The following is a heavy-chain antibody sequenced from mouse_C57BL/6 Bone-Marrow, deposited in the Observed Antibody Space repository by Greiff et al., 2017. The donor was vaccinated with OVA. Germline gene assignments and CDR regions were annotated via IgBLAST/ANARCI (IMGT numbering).Heavy chain of an antibody. CDR2: ISNGGGST. J-gene: IGHJ4*01. CDR1: GFTFSDFY. V-gene: IGHV5-12*01. CDR3: ARLDAVDY. Sequence: EVMLVESGGGLVQPGGSLKLSCAASGFTFSDFYMYWIRQTPEKRLEWVAYISNGGGSTYYPDTVKGRFTISRDNAKNTLYLQMSRLNSEDTAMYYCARLDAVDYWGQGNSVTVSS.